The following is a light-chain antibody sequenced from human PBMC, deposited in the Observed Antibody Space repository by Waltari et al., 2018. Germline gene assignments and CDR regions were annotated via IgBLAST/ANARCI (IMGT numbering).Light chain of an antibody. CDR3: QQFGNSLS. CDR1: QSVSSSY. Sequence: EIVLTLSPGPLSLSPGERATLSCRASQSVSSSYLAWYQQKPGQAPRLLIYATSSRATGIPDRFSGSGSGTDFTLTISRLEPEDFAVYYCQQFGNSLSFGGGTKVEIK. J-gene: IGKJ4*01. CDR2: ATS. V-gene: IGKV3-20*01.